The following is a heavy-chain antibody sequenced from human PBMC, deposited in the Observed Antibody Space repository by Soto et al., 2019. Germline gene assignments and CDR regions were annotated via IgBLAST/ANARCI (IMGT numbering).Heavy chain of an antibody. V-gene: IGHV3-64D*06. Sequence: EVQLVESGGGLVQPGGSLRLSCSASGFTFSSYAMHWVRQAPGKGLEYVSAISSNGGSTYYADSVKGSFTISRDNSKNTLYLQMSSLRAEDTAVYYCVKQDGYSYAFDIWGQGTMVTVSS. J-gene: IGHJ3*02. CDR3: VKQDGYSYAFDI. CDR2: ISSNGGST. D-gene: IGHD5-18*01. CDR1: GFTFSSYA.